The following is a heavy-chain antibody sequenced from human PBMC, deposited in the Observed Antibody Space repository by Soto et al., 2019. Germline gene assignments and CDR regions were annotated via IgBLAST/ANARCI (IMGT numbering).Heavy chain of an antibody. Sequence: GGSLRLSCAASGFTFSSYAMRWVRQAPGKGLEWVSAISGSGGSTYYAESVKGRFTNSRDNSKNTLYLQMNSLRAEDTSVYYCSKDQTGDNYWGQGTLVTVSS. CDR2: ISGSGGST. CDR3: SKDQTGDNY. D-gene: IGHD7-27*01. CDR1: GFTFSSYA. J-gene: IGHJ4*02. V-gene: IGHV3-23*01.